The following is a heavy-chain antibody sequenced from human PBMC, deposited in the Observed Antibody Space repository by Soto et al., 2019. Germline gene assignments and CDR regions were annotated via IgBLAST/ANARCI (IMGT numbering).Heavy chain of an antibody. J-gene: IGHJ4*02. Sequence: QVQLVESGGGVVQPGRSLRLSCAASGFTFSGYGMHWVRQAPGKGLEWVTLISYDGSDKDYADSVKGRFTISRDNSKNTLYLQMNGLGAEDTAVYYCAKTDMYGSYDYWGLGTLVTVSS. D-gene: IGHD1-26*01. CDR1: GFTFSGYG. V-gene: IGHV3-30*18. CDR3: AKTDMYGSYDY. CDR2: ISYDGSDK.